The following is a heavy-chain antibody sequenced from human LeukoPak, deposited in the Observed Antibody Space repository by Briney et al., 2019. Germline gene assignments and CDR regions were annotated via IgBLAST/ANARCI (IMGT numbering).Heavy chain of an antibody. CDR3: AKGDNYDCVWGSYRRCFDY. D-gene: IGHD3-16*02. CDR1: GFTFSSYA. CDR2: ISGSGGTT. V-gene: IGHV3-23*01. J-gene: IGHJ4*02. Sequence: GGSLRLSCAASGFTFSSYAMSWVRQAPGKGLEWVSAISGSGGTTYYADSVLGRFTISRDNSKNTLFLQTNSLRAEDTAVYYCAKGDNYDCVWGSYRRCFDYWGQGTLVTVSS.